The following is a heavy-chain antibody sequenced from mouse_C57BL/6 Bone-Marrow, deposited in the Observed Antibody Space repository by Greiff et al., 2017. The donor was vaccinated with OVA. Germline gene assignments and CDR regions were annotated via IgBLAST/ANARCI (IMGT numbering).Heavy chain of an antibody. CDR2: IYPGSGST. CDR3: ARWDTTVVDWYFDV. V-gene: IGHV1-55*01. CDR1: GYTFTSYW. Sequence: VQLQQPGAELVKPGASVTMSCKASGYTFTSYWITWVKQRPGQGLEWIGDIYPGSGSTNYNEKFQSKATLTVDTCSRTYDRHLSSLTSEDSAVYYGARWDTTVVDWYFDVWGTGTTVTVSS. J-gene: IGHJ1*03. D-gene: IGHD1-1*01.